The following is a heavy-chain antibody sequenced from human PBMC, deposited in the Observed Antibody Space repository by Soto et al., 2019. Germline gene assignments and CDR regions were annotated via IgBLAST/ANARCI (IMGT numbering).Heavy chain of an antibody. Sequence: ESGGGLVQWGGSLRLSCAASGFTFSGYSVNWVRQAPGKGLEWISYISSGSKTIYYADSVRGRFTVSRDNAKNSQYLQMNSLRDEDTAVYYCVREDILGVRSFDYWGQGTLVTVSS. D-gene: IGHD3-9*01. CDR1: GFTFSGYS. J-gene: IGHJ4*02. CDR2: ISSGSKTI. V-gene: IGHV3-48*02. CDR3: VREDILGVRSFDY.